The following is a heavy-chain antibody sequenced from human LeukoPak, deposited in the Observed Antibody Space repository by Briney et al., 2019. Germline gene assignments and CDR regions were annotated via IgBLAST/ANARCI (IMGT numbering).Heavy chain of an antibody. J-gene: IGHJ4*02. CDR2: ISYDGSNK. V-gene: IGHV3-30*03. CDR3: ARDHRRYYYDSTGYYFDY. CDR1: GFTFSSFG. D-gene: IGHD3-22*01. Sequence: GGSLRLSCAASGFTFSSFGMHWVRQAPGKGLEWVAVISYDGSNKYYVDSVKGRFTISRDNSHNTLYLQMNSLRAEDTAVYYCARDHRRYYYDSTGYYFDYWGQGTLVTVSS.